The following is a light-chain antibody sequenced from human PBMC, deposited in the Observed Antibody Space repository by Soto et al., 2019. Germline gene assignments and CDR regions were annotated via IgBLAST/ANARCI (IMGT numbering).Light chain of an antibody. CDR2: AAS. CDR1: QTISYY. Sequence: DIQVTQSPSSLSASVGDRVSITCRSSQTISYYLNWYQQKPGKGPKLLIYAASNLQSGVPSRFSGRGSGTDFTLTISSLQPEDSATYYCQQSYSTPLTFXGGTKVDIK. V-gene: IGKV1-39*01. J-gene: IGKJ4*01. CDR3: QQSYSTPLT.